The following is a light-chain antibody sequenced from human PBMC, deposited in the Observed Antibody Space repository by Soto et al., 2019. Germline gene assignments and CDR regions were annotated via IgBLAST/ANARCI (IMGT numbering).Light chain of an antibody. Sequence: EIVVTQSLALLSVSPGERVTLSCRASQSVISSIAWYQQKLGQAPRLLIYGASTRATGIPARFSGSGSGTEFFLTISSLQSEDFAMYYCQHYNNWLGTFGGGTKVDIK. V-gene: IGKV3-15*01. CDR3: QHYNNWLGT. J-gene: IGKJ4*01. CDR1: QSVISS. CDR2: GAS.